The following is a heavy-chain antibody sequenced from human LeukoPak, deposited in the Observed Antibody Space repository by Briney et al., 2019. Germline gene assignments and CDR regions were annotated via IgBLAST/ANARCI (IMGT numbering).Heavy chain of an antibody. CDR2: IYNSGST. V-gene: IGHV4-59*08. J-gene: IGHJ4*02. CDR1: GGSISSYY. D-gene: IGHD7-27*01. CDR3: ARKTGDLYDY. Sequence: SETLSLTCTVSGGSISSYYWSWIRQPPGKGLEWIGYIYNSGSTNYNPSLKSRVTISVDTSKNQFSLKLSSVTAADTAVYYCARKTGDLYDYWGQGTLVTVSS.